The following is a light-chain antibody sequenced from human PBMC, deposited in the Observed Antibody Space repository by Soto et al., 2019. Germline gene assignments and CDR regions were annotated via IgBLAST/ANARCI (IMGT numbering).Light chain of an antibody. Sequence: DIQMTQSPSTLSASVGDRVTITCRASQSISDWLAWYQQKPGKAPKLLIYKASSLESGVPSRFSGSGSGTEFTLTISSLQPDDFATYYCQQFNHYVWTFGQGTKVEIK. CDR2: KAS. CDR1: QSISDW. J-gene: IGKJ1*01. V-gene: IGKV1-5*03. CDR3: QQFNHYVWT.